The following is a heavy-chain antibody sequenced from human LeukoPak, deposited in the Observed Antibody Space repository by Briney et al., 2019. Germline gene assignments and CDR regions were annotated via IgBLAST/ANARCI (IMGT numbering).Heavy chain of an antibody. D-gene: IGHD3-10*01. CDR2: INPNSGGT. J-gene: IGHJ4*02. CDR3: ARGYFRTYYYGSGRSRFDY. V-gene: IGHV1-2*02. CDR1: GYTFTGYY. Sequence: ASVKVSCKASGYTFTGYYMHWVRQAPGQGLEWMGWINPNSGGTNYAQKFQGRVTITADESTSTAYMELSSLRSEDTAVYYCARGYFRTYYYGSGRSRFDYWGQGTLVTVSS.